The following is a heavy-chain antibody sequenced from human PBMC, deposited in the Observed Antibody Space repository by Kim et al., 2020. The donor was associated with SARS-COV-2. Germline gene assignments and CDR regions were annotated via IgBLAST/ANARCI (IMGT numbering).Heavy chain of an antibody. Sequence: GGSLRLSCAASGFTFSSYDMHWVRQATGKGLEWVSAIGTAGDTYYPGSVKGRFTISRENAKNSLYLQMNSLRAGDTAVYYCARDNYGDGYYGMDVWGQGTTVTVSS. CDR3: ARDNYGDGYYGMDV. CDR2: IGTAGDT. D-gene: IGHD4-17*01. J-gene: IGHJ6*02. V-gene: IGHV3-13*01. CDR1: GFTFSSYD.